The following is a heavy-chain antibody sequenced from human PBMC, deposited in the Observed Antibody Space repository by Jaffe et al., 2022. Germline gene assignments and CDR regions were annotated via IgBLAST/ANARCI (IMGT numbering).Heavy chain of an antibody. D-gene: IGHD3-10*01. Sequence: QVQLVESGGGVVQPGGSLRLSCAASGFTFSSYGMHWVRQAPGKGLEWVAFIRYDGSNKYYADSVKGRFTISRDNSKNTLYLQMNSLRAEDTAVYYCAKDRGNYYYYMDVWGKGTTVTVSS. V-gene: IGHV3-30*02. CDR1: GFTFSSYG. CDR2: IRYDGSNK. CDR3: AKDRGNYYYYMDV. J-gene: IGHJ6*03.